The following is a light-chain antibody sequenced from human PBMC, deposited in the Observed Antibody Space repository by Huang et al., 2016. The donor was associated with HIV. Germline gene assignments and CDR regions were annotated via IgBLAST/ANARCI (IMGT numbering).Light chain of an antibody. V-gene: IGKV3-11*01. J-gene: IGKJ4*01. Sequence: EIGLTQSPATLYLSPGERAILSCRASQSVSTSLAWYQQRPGQAPRLLIYDASNRATGIPPRFSGSGSGTDFTLTISSLEPEDFVVYYCQQRSNWPPTFGGGTKVEI. CDR3: QQRSNWPPT. CDR1: QSVSTS. CDR2: DAS.